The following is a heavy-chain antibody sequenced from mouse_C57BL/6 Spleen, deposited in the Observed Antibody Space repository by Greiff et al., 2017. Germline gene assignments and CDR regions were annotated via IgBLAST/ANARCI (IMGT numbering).Heavy chain of an antibody. J-gene: IGHJ1*03. V-gene: IGHV1-64*01. CDR1: GYTFTSYW. CDR3: ARCTTVVATDWYFDV. CDR2: IHPNSGST. D-gene: IGHD1-1*01. Sequence: QVQLQQPGAELVKPGASVKLSCKASGYTFTSYWMHWVKQRPGQDLEWIGMIHPNSGSTNYNEKFKSKATLTVDKSSSTAYMQLSSLTSEDSAVYYCARCTTVVATDWYFDVWGTGTTVTVSS.